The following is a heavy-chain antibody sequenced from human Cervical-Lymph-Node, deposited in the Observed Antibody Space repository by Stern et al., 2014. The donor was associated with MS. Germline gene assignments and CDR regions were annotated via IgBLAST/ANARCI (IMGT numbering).Heavy chain of an antibody. J-gene: IGHJ4*02. CDR1: GFTFSGYW. CDR3: ARDNWNSY. CDR2: INIDGSST. D-gene: IGHD1-20*01. Sequence: EVQLVQSGGGLVQPGGSLRLSCAASGFTFSGYWIHWVRQAPGKGLVWVSRINIDGSSTSYADSVKGRFTISRDNAKNTLYLQMNSLRAEDTAVYYCARDNWNSYWGQGTLVTVSS. V-gene: IGHV3-74*01.